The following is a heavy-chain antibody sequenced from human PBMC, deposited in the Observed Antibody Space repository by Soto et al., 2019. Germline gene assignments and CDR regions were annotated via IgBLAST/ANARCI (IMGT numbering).Heavy chain of an antibody. CDR1: GFTFSSYA. D-gene: IGHD3-22*01. Sequence: GGSLRLSCAASGFTFSSYAMHWVRQAPGKGLEWVAVISYDGSNKYYADSVKGRFTISRDNSKNTLYLQMNSLRAEDTAVYYCARDESYDSSGYYSGYFDYWGQGTLVTVSS. CDR2: ISYDGSNK. J-gene: IGHJ4*02. CDR3: ARDESYDSSGYYSGYFDY. V-gene: IGHV3-30-3*01.